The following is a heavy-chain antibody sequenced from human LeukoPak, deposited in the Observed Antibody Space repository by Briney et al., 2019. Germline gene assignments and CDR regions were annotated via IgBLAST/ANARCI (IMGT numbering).Heavy chain of an antibody. CDR1: GYIFTNYW. J-gene: IGHJ4*02. Sequence: GESLRISCKGSGYIFTNYWINWVRQMPGKGLEWMVRIGPSDSYTNYSPSFQGHVTISADRSISTAYLQWSSLKASDTAMYYCARLYYDSSGSYLDYWGQGTLVTVSS. V-gene: IGHV5-10-1*01. CDR2: IGPSDSYT. CDR3: ARLYYDSSGSYLDY. D-gene: IGHD3-22*01.